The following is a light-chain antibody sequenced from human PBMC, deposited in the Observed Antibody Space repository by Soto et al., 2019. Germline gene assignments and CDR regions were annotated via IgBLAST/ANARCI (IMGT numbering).Light chain of an antibody. J-gene: IGKJ3*01. V-gene: IGKV1-27*01. CDR2: AAS. Sequence: DIQMTQSPTSLSASVGDRVTITCRASQDIRNFVAWYQQKPGKAPKLLIYAASTLQSGVPSRFSGSGSGTDFTLTINRLQPEDVATYSCQKYSSVPVFGPGTKGEI. CDR3: QKYSSVPV. CDR1: QDIRNF.